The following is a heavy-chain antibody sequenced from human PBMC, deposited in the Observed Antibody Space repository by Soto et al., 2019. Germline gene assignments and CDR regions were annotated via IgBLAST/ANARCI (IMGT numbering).Heavy chain of an antibody. CDR3: AYLPCSGGSCYWFSFSGMDV. J-gene: IGHJ6*02. CDR2: IYWDDDK. CDR1: GFSLSTSGVG. D-gene: IGHD2-15*01. Sequence: QITLKESGPTLVKPTQTLTLTCTFSGFSLSTSGVGVAWIRQPPGKALEWLALIYWDDDKRYRPSLESRLTITKDTSKNPVVLTMTKMDSVETATYYCAYLPCSGGSCYWFSFSGMDVWGQGTTVTVSS. V-gene: IGHV2-5*02.